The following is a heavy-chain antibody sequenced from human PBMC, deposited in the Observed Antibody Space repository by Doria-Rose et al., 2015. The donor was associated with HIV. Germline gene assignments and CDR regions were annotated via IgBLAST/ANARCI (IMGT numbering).Heavy chain of an antibody. Sequence: SGPVLVKPTETLTLTCTVSVVSLSSPGMGVSWIRQPPGKALEWLANIFSDDERAYNTSLKSRLTISRRTSKSQVVLTMTDMNPVDTATYYCARIKSSRWYHKYYFDFWGQGTLVIVSA. CDR2: IFSDDER. V-gene: IGHV2-26*01. D-gene: IGHD6-13*01. CDR1: VVSLSSPGMG. J-gene: IGHJ4*02. CDR3: ARIKSSRWYHKYYFDF.